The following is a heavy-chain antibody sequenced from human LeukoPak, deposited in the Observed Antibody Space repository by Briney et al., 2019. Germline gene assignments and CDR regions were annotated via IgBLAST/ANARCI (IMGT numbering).Heavy chain of an antibody. V-gene: IGHV4-59*08. J-gene: IGHJ6*02. CDR2: IYYSGSN. CDR1: GGSISSSY. CDR3: ARIVVGGYKLEPYYYGMDV. Sequence: SETLSLTCTVSGGSISSSYRSWIRQPPGKGLEWIGYIYYSGSNNYNPSLKSRVTISVGTSKNQFSLKLSSVTAADTALYYCARIVVGGYKLEPYYYGMDVWGQGTTVTVSS. D-gene: IGHD5-24*01.